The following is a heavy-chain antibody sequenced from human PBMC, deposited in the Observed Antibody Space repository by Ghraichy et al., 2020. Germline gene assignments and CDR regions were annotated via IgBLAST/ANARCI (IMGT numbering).Heavy chain of an antibody. Sequence: GESLNISCKGFGYSFTSYWIGWVRQMPGKGLEWMGIIYPGDSDTRYSPSFQGQVTISVDKSISTAYVQWSSLKASDTAMYYCARLLEYYDSSGYYLPGYGMDVWGQGTTVTVSS. CDR2: IYPGDSDT. CDR1: GYSFTSYW. V-gene: IGHV5-51*01. CDR3: ARLLEYYDSSGYYLPGYGMDV. J-gene: IGHJ6*02. D-gene: IGHD3-22*01.